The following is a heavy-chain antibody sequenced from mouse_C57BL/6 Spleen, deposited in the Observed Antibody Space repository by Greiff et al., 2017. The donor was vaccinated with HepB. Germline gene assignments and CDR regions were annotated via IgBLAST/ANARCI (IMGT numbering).Heavy chain of an antibody. CDR2: IDPSDSET. CDR3: ARWGYDNYFDY. J-gene: IGHJ2*01. CDR1: GYTFTSYW. D-gene: IGHD2-2*01. V-gene: IGHV1-52*01. Sequence: VQLQQPGAELVRPGSSVKLSCKASGYTFTSYWMHWVKQRPIQGLEWIGNIDPSDSETHYNQKFKDKATLTVDKSSSTAYMQRSSLTSEDSAVYYCARWGYDNYFDYWGQGTTLTVSS.